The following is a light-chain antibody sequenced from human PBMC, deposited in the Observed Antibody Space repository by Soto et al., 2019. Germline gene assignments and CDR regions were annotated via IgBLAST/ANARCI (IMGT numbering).Light chain of an antibody. J-gene: IGLJ3*02. CDR1: SSDVGAYNY. V-gene: IGLV2-14*03. CDR3: QAYDYSLTASV. Sequence: QSALTQPASVSGSPGQSITISCTGTSSDVGAYNYVSWYQQNPGKAPKLVIFGNRNRPSGVPERFSGSKSGTSASLAITGLQAEDEADYYCQAYDYSLTASVFGGGTKLTVL. CDR2: GNR.